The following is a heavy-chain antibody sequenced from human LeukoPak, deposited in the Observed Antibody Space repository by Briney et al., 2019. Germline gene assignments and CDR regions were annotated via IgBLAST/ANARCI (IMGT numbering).Heavy chain of an antibody. Sequence: SETLSLTCTVSGGSITSSSYYWGWIRQPPGKGLEWIGSIYYSGSTYYNPSLKSRVTISVDTSKNQFSLKLSPVTAADTAVYYSAEYGDYVGFDYWGQGTLVTVSS. D-gene: IGHD4-17*01. V-gene: IGHV4-39*07. CDR3: AEYGDYVGFDY. J-gene: IGHJ4*02. CDR1: GGSITSSSYY. CDR2: IYYSGST.